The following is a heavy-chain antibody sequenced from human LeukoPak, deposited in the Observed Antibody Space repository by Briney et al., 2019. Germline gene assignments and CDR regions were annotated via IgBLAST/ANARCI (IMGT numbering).Heavy chain of an antibody. Sequence: SQTLSLTCTVSGGSISSGDYYWSWIRQPPGKGLEWIGYIYYSGSTYYNPSLKSRVTISVDTSKNQFSLKLSSVTAADTAVYYCAGDIVVVRGAPISWFGPWGQGTLVTVSS. CDR1: GGSISSGDYY. V-gene: IGHV4-30-4*01. CDR2: IYYSGST. J-gene: IGHJ5*02. D-gene: IGHD3-10*01. CDR3: AGDIVVVRGAPISWFGP.